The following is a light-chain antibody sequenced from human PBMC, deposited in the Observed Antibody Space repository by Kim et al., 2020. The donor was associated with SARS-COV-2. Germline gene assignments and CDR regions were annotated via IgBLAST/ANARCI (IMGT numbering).Light chain of an antibody. Sequence: DIVMTQSPDSLAVSLGGRATINCKSSQSVLSNSNNKNYLTWYQQKPGQPPKLLIYWASTRESGVPDRFSGSGSGTDFTLTISSLQAEDVAIYYCQQYYDSRYSFGQGTKLEI. CDR1: QSVLSNSNNKNY. J-gene: IGKJ2*03. CDR3: QQYYDSRYS. CDR2: WAS. V-gene: IGKV4-1*01.